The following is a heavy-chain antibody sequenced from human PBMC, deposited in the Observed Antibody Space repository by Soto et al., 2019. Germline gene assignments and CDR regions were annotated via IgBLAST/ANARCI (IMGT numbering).Heavy chain of an antibody. CDR1: GGSIRSGDYY. V-gene: IGHV4-30-4*01. Sequence: PSETLSLTCTVSGGSIRSGDYYWSWIRQPPGKGLESIGYIYYSGSTYYNPSLKSRVTISVDTSKNQFSLKLSSVTAADTAVYYCARDGANQESLYNWFDPWGQGTLVTVSS. J-gene: IGHJ5*02. CDR2: IYYSGST. CDR3: ARDGANQESLYNWFDP.